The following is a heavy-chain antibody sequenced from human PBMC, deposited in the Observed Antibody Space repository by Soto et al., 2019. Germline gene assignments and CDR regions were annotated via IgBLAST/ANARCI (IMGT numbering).Heavy chain of an antibody. D-gene: IGHD5-12*01. J-gene: IGHJ4*02. CDR1: GFTVSSYA. CDR2: ISYDGSNK. Sequence: HGCSLKLACAASGFTVSSYAMHWVRQAPGKGLEWVAVISYDGSNKYYADSVKGRFTISRDNSKNTLYLQMNSLRAEDTAVYYCARARDGYNPYFDYCGQGTLVTVSS. V-gene: IGHV3-30-3*01. CDR3: ARARDGYNPYFDY.